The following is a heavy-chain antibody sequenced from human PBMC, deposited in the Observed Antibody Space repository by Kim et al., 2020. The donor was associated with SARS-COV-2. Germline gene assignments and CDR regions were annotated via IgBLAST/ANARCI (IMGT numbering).Heavy chain of an antibody. CDR3: AKLRGSCTNNICPPPDMDV. V-gene: IGHV3-33*06. Sequence: GGSLILSCTASGFNFNNYLMSWVRQAPGKGLEGVADIWYDGIHKYYVDSVKGRFTISRDNSENTLYLEMDNLRVDDTAVYYCAKLRGSCTNNICPPPDMDVWGQGTTVTVSS. D-gene: IGHD2-8*01. CDR2: IWYDGIHK. CDR1: GFNFNNYL. J-gene: IGHJ6*02.